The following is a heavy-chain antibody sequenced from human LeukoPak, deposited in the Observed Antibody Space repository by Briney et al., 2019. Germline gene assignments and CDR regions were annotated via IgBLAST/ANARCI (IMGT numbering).Heavy chain of an antibody. V-gene: IGHV3-7*01. CDR3: ASAGRAYYYYMDV. J-gene: IGHJ6*03. CDR1: GFTFSSYW. Sequence: GGSLRLSCAASGFTFSSYWMSWVRQAPGKGLEWVANIKQDGSEKYYVDSVKGRFTISRDNAKNSLYMQMNSLRAEDTAVYYCASAGRAYYYYMDVWGKGTTVTVSS. CDR2: IKQDGSEK.